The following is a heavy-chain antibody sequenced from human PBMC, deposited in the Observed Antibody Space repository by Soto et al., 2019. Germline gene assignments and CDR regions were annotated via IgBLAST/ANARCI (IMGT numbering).Heavy chain of an antibody. J-gene: IGHJ4*02. CDR1: GFSFDEHA. CDR3: GKDLTPGGLES. CDR2: LLWHGDRP. D-gene: IGHD2-15*01. V-gene: IGHV3-9*01. Sequence: EAQLVESGGGLVQPGGSLRLSCAFSGFSFDEHAMHWVRQAPGKGLEWVAGLLWHGDRPGYADSVKGRFTISRDSAKDFLDLQRNSRRTEDTALYYCGKDLTPGGLESWGQGTLVTVSS.